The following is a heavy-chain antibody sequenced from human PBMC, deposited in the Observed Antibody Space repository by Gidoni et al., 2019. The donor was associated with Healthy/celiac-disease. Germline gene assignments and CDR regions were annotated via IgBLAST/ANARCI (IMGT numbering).Heavy chain of an antibody. CDR2: IYYSGST. Sequence: QLQLQESGPGLVTPSATLSLTCTVSGGSISSSSYYWGWIRQPPGKGLEWIGSIYYSGSTYYNPSLKSRVTISVDTSKNQFSLKLSSVTAADTAVYYCARQGIAVADSWGQGTLVTVSS. V-gene: IGHV4-39*01. D-gene: IGHD6-19*01. CDR1: GGSISSSSYY. J-gene: IGHJ5*02. CDR3: ARQGIAVADS.